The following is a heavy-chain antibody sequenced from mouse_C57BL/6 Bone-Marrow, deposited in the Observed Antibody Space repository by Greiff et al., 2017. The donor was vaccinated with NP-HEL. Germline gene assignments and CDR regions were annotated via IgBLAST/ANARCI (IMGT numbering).Heavy chain of an antibody. J-gene: IGHJ4*01. CDR2: IRLKSDNYAT. V-gene: IGHV6-3*01. D-gene: IGHD1-1*01. Sequence: EVQLQESGGGLVQPGGSMKLSCVASGFTFSNYWMNWVRQSPEKGLEWVAQIRLKSDNYATHYAESVKGRFTISRDDSKSSVYLQMNNLRAEDTGIYYCTSSYDIYYAMDYWGQGTSVTVSS. CDR3: TSSYDIYYAMDY. CDR1: GFTFSNYW.